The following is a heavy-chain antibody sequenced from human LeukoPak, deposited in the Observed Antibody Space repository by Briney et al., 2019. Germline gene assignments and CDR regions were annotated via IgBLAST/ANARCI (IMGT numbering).Heavy chain of an antibody. CDR3: ARDLNRWSTFDP. CDR2: IYYDGSNK. J-gene: IGHJ5*02. D-gene: IGHD6-13*01. Sequence: GGSLRLSCAVSGFTFSSYGMHWIRQAPGKGLEWVTVIYYDGSNKYYADSVKGRFTISRDNSKNTLYLQMNSLRAEDPAVYYCARDLNRWSTFDPWGQGTLVTVSS. V-gene: IGHV3-33*01. CDR1: GFTFSSYG.